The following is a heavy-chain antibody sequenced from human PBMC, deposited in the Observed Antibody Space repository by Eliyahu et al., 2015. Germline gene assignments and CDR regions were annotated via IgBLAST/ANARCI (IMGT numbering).Heavy chain of an antibody. CDR1: GXTFSNAW. D-gene: IGHD2-21*01. Sequence: EVQLVESGGGLVKPGGSLRLSCSASGXTFSNAWMRWVRQAPGKGLEWVGRXKRKIDDETTDYAAPVKGRFTISRDDSKNTWYLEMNSLKIDDTGVYYCIGDGCHSLGYWAQGTLVTVSS. CDR3: IGDGCHSLGY. J-gene: IGHJ4*02. V-gene: IGHV3-15*01. CDR2: XKRKIDDETT.